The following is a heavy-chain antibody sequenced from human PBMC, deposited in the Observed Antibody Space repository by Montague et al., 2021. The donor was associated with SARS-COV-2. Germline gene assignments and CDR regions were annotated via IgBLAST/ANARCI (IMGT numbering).Heavy chain of an antibody. CDR2: IYYSGST. J-gene: IGHJ4*02. D-gene: IGHD5-24*01. CDR1: GGSISSYY. V-gene: IGHV4-59*01. CDR3: ARVFPRWLQFDPYFDY. Sequence: SETLSLTCTVSGGSISSYYWNWIRQPPGKGLEWIGYIYYSGSTNYNPSLKSRVTISVDTSKNQFSLKLSSVTAAGTAVYYCARVFPRWLQFDPYFDYWGQGTLVTVSS.